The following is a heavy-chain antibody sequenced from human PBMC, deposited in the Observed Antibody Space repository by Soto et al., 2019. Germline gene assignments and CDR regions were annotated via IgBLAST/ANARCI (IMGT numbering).Heavy chain of an antibody. CDR2: ISGSGGST. V-gene: IGHV3-23*01. CDR1: GLTFSSYA. CDR3: VKAAAAPTYYYYGMDV. D-gene: IGHD6-13*01. J-gene: IGHJ6*02. Sequence: PGGSLRLSCAASGLTFSSYAMSWVRQAPGKGLEWVSAISGSGGSTYYADSVKGRFTISRDNSKNTLYLQMNSLRAEDTAVYYCVKAAAAPTYYYYGMDVWGQGTTVTVSS.